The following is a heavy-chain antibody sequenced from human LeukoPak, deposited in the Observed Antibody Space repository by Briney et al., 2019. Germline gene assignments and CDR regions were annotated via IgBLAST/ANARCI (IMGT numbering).Heavy chain of an antibody. J-gene: IGHJ5*02. D-gene: IGHD6-13*01. V-gene: IGHV4-39*07. CDR1: GGSINSSSYY. CDR2: IYYSGST. Sequence: PPETLSLTCTVSGGSINSSSYYWSWIRQPPGKRLEWIGSIYYSGSTYYNPSLKSRVTISVDTSKNQFSLKLSSVTAADTAVYFCARAYSSSWYFNWFDPWGQGTLVTVSS. CDR3: ARAYSSSWYFNWFDP.